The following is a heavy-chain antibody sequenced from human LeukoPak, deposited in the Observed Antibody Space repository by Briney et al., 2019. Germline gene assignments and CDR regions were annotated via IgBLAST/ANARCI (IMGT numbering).Heavy chain of an antibody. V-gene: IGHV4-30-2*01. J-gene: IGHJ5*02. Sequence: SETLSLTCAVSGGSISSGGYSWSWIRQPPGKGLEWIGYIYHSGSTYYNPSLKSRVTISVDRSKNQFSLKLSSVTAADTAVYYCARVGGVVRGVNGVQCWFDPWGQGTLVTVSS. CDR3: ARVGGVVRGVNGVQCWFDP. CDR1: GGSISSGGYS. D-gene: IGHD3-10*01. CDR2: IYHSGST.